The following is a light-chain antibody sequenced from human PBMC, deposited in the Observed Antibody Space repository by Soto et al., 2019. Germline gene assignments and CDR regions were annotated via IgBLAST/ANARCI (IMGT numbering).Light chain of an antibody. V-gene: IGKV3-20*01. CDR2: GAS. J-gene: IGKJ5*01. CDR1: QSVGTS. CDR3: QQYGSSPIT. Sequence: EIVLTQSPVTLSLSPGERGTLSCRASQSVGTSLAWYQQKPGQAPRLLIYGASSRATGIPDRFSGSGSGTDFSLTISRLEPEDFAVYYCQQYGSSPITFGQGTRLEIK.